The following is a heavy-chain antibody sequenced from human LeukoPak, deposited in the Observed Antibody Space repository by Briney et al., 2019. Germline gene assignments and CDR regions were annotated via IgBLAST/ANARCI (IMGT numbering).Heavy chain of an antibody. V-gene: IGHV4-59*01. J-gene: IGHJ4*02. D-gene: IGHD2-15*01. CDR2: IYYSGST. CDR3: ARETCSGGSCFQFDF. Sequence: PSETLSLTCTASGGSISTYYWSWIRQPPGKGLEWIGYIYYSGSTNYNPSLKSRVTISVDTSKNQFSLKLSSVTAADTAVYYCARETCSGGSCFQFDFWGQGTLVTVSS. CDR1: GGSISTYY.